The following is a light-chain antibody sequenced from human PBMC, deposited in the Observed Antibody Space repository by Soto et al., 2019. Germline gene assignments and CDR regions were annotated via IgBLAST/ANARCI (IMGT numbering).Light chain of an antibody. V-gene: IGKV1-39*01. CDR1: QTISNY. CDR3: QQSYTNPRT. J-gene: IGKJ1*01. CDR2: GAS. Sequence: DIQMTQSPSSLSASVGDRVTITCRASQTISNYLNWYQQKPGKAPKLLMYGASNLQSGVPTRFSGSGSATAFTLTISRLQPEDFATYYCQQSYTNPRTFGRGTKVEMK.